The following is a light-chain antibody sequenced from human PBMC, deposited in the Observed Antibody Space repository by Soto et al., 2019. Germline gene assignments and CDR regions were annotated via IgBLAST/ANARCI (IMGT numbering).Light chain of an antibody. Sequence: DIQMTQSPSTLSASVGDRVTITCRASQSISSWLAWYQQKPGNAPKLPIYKASSLESGDPSLFSGSGSGTEFTLTISSLQPDYFANYYCQPYNSYWTFGQGTKVEIK. J-gene: IGKJ1*01. V-gene: IGKV1-5*03. CDR2: KAS. CDR1: QSISSW. CDR3: QPYNSYWT.